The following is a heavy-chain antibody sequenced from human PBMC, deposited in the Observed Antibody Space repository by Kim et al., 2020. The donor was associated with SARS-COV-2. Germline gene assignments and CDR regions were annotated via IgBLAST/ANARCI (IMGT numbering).Heavy chain of an antibody. D-gene: IGHD3-9*01. CDR2: ISGSGGST. CDR3: AKGGGPGDILTGYHQKQNGHAFDI. CDR1: GFTFSSYA. V-gene: IGHV3-23*01. J-gene: IGHJ3*02. Sequence: GGSLRLSCAASGFTFSSYAMSWVRQAPGKGLEWVSAISGSGGSTYYADSVKGRFTISRDNSKNTLYLQMNSLRAEDTAVYYCAKGGGPGDILTGYHQKQNGHAFDIWGQGTMVTVSS.